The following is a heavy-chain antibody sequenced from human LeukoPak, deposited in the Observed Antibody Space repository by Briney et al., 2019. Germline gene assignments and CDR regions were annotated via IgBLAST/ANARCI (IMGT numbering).Heavy chain of an antibody. V-gene: IGHV3-48*03. Sequence: GGSLRLSCAASGFTFSSYEMNWVRQAPGKGLEWVSYISSSGSTIYYADSVKGRFTISRDNSKNTLYLQMNSLRAEDTAVYYCARDYSTTWSYDMDVWGQGTTVTVSS. CDR2: ISSSGSTI. CDR1: GFTFSSYE. D-gene: IGHD2-2*01. J-gene: IGHJ6*02. CDR3: ARDYSTTWSYDMDV.